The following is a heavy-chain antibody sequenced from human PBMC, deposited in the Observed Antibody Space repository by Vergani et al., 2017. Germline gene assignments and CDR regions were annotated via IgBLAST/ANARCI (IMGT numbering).Heavy chain of an antibody. CDR1: GGSISSGSYY. CDR2: IYTSGST. CDR3: ARDRDSSSSYYYYGMDV. V-gene: IGHV4-61*02. D-gene: IGHD6-13*01. J-gene: IGHJ6*02. Sequence: QVQLQESGPGLVKPSQTLSLPCTVSGGSISSGSYYWSWIRQPAGKGLEWIGRIYTSGSTNYNPSLKSRVTISVDTSKNQFSLKLSSVTAADTAVYYCARDRDSSSSYYYYGMDVWGQGTTVTVSS.